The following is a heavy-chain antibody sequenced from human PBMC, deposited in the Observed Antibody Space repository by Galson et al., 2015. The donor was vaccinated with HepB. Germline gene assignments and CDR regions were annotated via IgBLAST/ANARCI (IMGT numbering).Heavy chain of an antibody. CDR3: AKLAWGDYYDILTGYYSHYYYYYYMDV. V-gene: IGHV3-30*18. D-gene: IGHD3-9*01. CDR2: ISYDGSNK. CDR1: GFTFSSYG. Sequence: SLRLSCAASGFTFSSYGMHWVRQAPGKGLEWVAVISYDGSNKYYADSVKGRFTISRDNSKNTLYLQMNSLRAEDTAVYYCAKLAWGDYYDILTGYYSHYYYYYYMDVWGKGTTVTVSS. J-gene: IGHJ6*03.